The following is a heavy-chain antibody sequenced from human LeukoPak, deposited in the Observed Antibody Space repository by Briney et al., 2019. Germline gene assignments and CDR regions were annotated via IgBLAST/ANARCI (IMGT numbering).Heavy chain of an antibody. CDR1: GFTFSSYW. CDR2: INGDGSST. V-gene: IGHV3-74*01. J-gene: IGHJ4*02. CDR3: AMIAVAGAGY. D-gene: IGHD6-19*01. Sequence: GGSLRLSCAASGFTFSSYWMHWVRQAPGKGLAWVSRINGDGSSTSYADSVKGRFTISRDNAKNTLYLQMNSLRVEDTAVYYCAMIAVAGAGYWGQGTLVTVPS.